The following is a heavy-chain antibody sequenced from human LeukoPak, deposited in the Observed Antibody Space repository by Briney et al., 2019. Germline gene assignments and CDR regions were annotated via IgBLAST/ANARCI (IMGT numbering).Heavy chain of an antibody. CDR1: GFSFSNYA. Sequence: GGSLRLSCAASGFSFSNYAMSWVRQAPGKGLEWVSAISGSGGSTYNADSVKGRFTISRDNSKNTLYLQMNSLRAEDTAEYYCAKGGYCSGGSCNDLFYSWFDPWGQGTLVTVSS. CDR2: ISGSGGST. CDR3: AKGGYCSGGSCNDLFYSWFDP. J-gene: IGHJ5*02. V-gene: IGHV3-23*01. D-gene: IGHD2-15*01.